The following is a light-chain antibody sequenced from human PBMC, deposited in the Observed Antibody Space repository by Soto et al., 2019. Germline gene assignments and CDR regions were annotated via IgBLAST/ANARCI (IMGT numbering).Light chain of an antibody. CDR1: SSDVGGYNY. CDR2: DVS. J-gene: IGLJ1*01. Sequence: QSVLTQPRSVSGSPGQSVTISCTGASSDVGGYNYVSWYQQHPGKAPKLMIYDVSKRPSGVPDRFSGSKSGNTASLTISGLQTEDEADYYCTSYRITSIYVFGTGTRSPS. CDR3: TSYRITSIYV. V-gene: IGLV2-11*01.